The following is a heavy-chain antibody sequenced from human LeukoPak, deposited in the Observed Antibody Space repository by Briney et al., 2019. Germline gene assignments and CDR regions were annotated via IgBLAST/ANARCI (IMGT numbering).Heavy chain of an antibody. CDR1: GDSISSGGYS. D-gene: IGHD3-10*01. CDR2: IYHSGST. J-gene: IGHJ3*02. Sequence: SETLSLTCAVSGDSISSGGYSWSWIRQPPGKGLEWIGYIYHSGSTYYNPSLKSRVTISVDRSKNQFSLKLSSVTAADTAVYYCARASITMVRGDGAFDIWGQGTMVTVSS. CDR3: ARASITMVRGDGAFDI. V-gene: IGHV4-30-2*01.